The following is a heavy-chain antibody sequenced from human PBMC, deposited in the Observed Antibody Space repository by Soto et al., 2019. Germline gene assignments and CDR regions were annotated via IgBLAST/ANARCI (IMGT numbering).Heavy chain of an antibody. D-gene: IGHD1-26*01. CDR2: ISAYNGNT. Sequence: GASVKVSCKASCYAFTRYGMSWVRQAPAQGLEWMGWISAYNGNTNYAQTIQGRVTMTTDTSTSTAYMELRSLRSDDTAVYYCARDLAKGGGSAGFDYWGQGTLVTVSS. CDR3: ARDLAKGGGSAGFDY. CDR1: CYAFTRYG. J-gene: IGHJ4*02. V-gene: IGHV1-18*01.